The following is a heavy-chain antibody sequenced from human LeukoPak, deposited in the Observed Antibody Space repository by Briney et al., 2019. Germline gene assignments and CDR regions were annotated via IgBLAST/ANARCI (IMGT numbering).Heavy chain of an antibody. V-gene: IGHV3-23*01. Sequence: QPGGSLRLSCAASGFTFSSYAMNWVRQAPGKGLEWVSSLSDNGGDTYYADSVKGRFTISRDNSKNTLYLQMNSLRAEDTAVYYCAKAGRTIPATVTFDCWGQGTLVTVSS. CDR1: GFTFSSYA. D-gene: IGHD4-17*01. CDR2: LSDNGGDT. J-gene: IGHJ4*02. CDR3: AKAGRTIPATVTFDC.